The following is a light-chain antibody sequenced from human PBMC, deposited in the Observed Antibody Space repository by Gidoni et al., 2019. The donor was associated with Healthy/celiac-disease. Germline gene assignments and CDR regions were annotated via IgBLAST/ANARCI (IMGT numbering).Light chain of an antibody. J-gene: IGKJ4*01. V-gene: IGKV4-1*01. CDR3: QQYYST. CDR2: WAS. CDR1: QSVLYSSNNKNY. Sequence: DIVMTQSPDSLAVSLGERATINCKSSQSVLYSSNNKNYLAWYQQKPGQPPKLLIYWASTRESGVPDRFSGSGSGTDFTLTISSLQAEDVAVHYCQQYYSTFGGGTKVEIK.